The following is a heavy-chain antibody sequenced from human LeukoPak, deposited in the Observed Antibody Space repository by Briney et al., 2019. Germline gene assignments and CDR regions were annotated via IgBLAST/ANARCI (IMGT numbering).Heavy chain of an antibody. CDR1: GGSISSSSYY. Sequence: PSETLSLTCTVSGGSISSSSYYWGWIRQPAGKGLEWIGRIYTSGSTNYNPSLKSRVTISVDTSKNQFSLKLSSVTAADTAVYYCARDLTSITISEGLDPWGQGTLVTVSS. J-gene: IGHJ5*02. CDR3: ARDLTSITISEGLDP. CDR2: IYTSGST. V-gene: IGHV4-61*02. D-gene: IGHD3-3*01.